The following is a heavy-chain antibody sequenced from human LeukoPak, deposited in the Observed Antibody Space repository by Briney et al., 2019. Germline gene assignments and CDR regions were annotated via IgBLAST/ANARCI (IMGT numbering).Heavy chain of an antibody. CDR3: ARIPLGYSGAYYFDY. D-gene: IGHD5-12*01. J-gene: IGHJ4*02. Sequence: PSETLSLTCNVSRGSISGSIRSYYWSWLRQPPGKGLEWIGYISSSGSVNDNPSLRSRVTISVDTSKNQFFLNLSSVSAADTAVYYCARIPLGYSGAYYFDYWGQGTLVTVSP. V-gene: IGHV4-4*09. CDR1: RGSISGSIRSYY. CDR2: ISSSGSV.